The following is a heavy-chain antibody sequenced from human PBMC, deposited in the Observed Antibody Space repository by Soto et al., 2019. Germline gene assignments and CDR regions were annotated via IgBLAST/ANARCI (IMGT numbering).Heavy chain of an antibody. CDR3: ARELYSCGGDCPYYMDY. V-gene: IGHV1-46*01. CDR1: GYPFTDYF. CDR2: ISLYHHST. J-gene: IGHJ4*02. D-gene: IGHD2-21*02. Sequence: ASLKFSCKTSGYPFTDYFIHWVRQAPGQGLEWMGIISLYHHSTSYAQKFQGRLTVTADTSTTTVYMDLSSLTSEDSAVYWCARELYSCGGDCPYYMDYWGQGTLVTVSS.